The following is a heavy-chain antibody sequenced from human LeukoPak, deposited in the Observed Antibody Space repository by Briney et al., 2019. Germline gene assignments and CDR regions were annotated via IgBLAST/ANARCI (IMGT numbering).Heavy chain of an antibody. CDR3: ARVSTAHIFDY. Sequence: ASVKVSCKASGGTFSSYAISWVRQAPGQGLEWMGGIIPIFGTANYARKFQGRVTITADKSTSTAYMELSSLRSEDTAVYYCARVSTAHIFDYWGQGTLVTVSS. CDR2: IIPIFGTA. J-gene: IGHJ4*02. CDR1: GGTFSSYA. D-gene: IGHD2-21*01. V-gene: IGHV1-69*06.